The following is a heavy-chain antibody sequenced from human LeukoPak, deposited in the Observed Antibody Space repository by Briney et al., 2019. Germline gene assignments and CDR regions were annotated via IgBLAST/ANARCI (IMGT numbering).Heavy chain of an antibody. CDR3: AHTPGGYCGGGRCYTPYPFDY. CDR1: GFSLSTSGVG. J-gene: IGHJ4*02. CDR2: IYWNDDK. D-gene: IGHD2-15*01. V-gene: IGHV2-5*01. Sequence: SGPTLVKPTQTLTLTCTFSGFSLSTSGVGVGWIHQPPGKALEWLAVIYWNDDKRYSPSLKNRLTITKDTSKNQVVLTMTSMDPVDTGTYYCAHTPGGYCGGGRCYTPYPFDYWGQGTLVTVSS.